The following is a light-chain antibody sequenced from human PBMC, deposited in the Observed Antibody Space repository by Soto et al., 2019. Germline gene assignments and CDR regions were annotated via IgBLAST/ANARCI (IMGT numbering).Light chain of an antibody. Sequence: DIQMTQSPSSLSASVGDRVTITCRASQGISTYLNWYQQKPGKAPKLLIYAASSLQSGVPSRFSGSGSGTEFTLTISSLQPDDFATYYCQHYNSYPVTFGQGTKVDIK. J-gene: IGKJ1*01. V-gene: IGKV1-16*01. CDR1: QGISTY. CDR2: AAS. CDR3: QHYNSYPVT.